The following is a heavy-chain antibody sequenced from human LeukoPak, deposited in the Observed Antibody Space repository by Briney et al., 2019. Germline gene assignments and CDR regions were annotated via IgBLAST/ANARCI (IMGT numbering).Heavy chain of an antibody. Sequence: PSETLSLTCTVSGGSISSYYWSWIRQPPGKGLEWIGYIYYSGSTNYNPSLKSRVTISVDTSKNQFSLKLSSVTAADTAVYYCARSLGGLYDLTKSFDYWGQGTLVTVSS. V-gene: IGHV4-59*08. CDR2: IYYSGST. J-gene: IGHJ4*02. CDR3: ARSLGGLYDLTKSFDY. D-gene: IGHD5/OR15-5a*01. CDR1: GGSISSYY.